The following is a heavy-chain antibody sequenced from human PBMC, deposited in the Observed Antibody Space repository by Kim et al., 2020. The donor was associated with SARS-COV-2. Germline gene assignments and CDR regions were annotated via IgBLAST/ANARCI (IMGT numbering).Heavy chain of an antibody. CDR2: INHSGST. D-gene: IGHD4-17*01. CDR1: GGSFSGYY. V-gene: IGHV4-34*01. J-gene: IGHJ6*02. Sequence: SETRSLTCAVYGGSFSGYYWSWIRQPPGKGLEWIGEINHSGSTNYNPSLKSRVTISVDTSKNQFSMKLSAVTAADTAVYYCARDYGADPYYYYGMDVWG. CDR3: ARDYGADPYYYYGMDV.